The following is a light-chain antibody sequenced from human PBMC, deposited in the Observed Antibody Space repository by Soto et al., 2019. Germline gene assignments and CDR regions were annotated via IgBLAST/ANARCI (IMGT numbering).Light chain of an antibody. CDR1: QSVFYSTNNKNY. Sequence: DIVLTQSPDSLAVSLGERATINCKSSQSVFYSTNNKNYLAWYQQKPGQPPKLLIYWASTRESGVPDRFSGSGSVTDFTLTISSLQAEDVAVYSCHQYYSTPYTCGQGTRLEIK. V-gene: IGKV4-1*01. CDR2: WAS. CDR3: HQYYSTPYT. J-gene: IGKJ2*01.